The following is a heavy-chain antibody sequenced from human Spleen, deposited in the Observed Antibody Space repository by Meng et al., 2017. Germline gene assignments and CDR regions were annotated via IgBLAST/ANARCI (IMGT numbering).Heavy chain of an antibody. CDR1: GGSISSNNW. CDR3: ASQVFSGLNWFGP. J-gene: IGHJ5*02. V-gene: IGHV4-4*02. CDR2: IYHSGST. D-gene: IGHD3-10*01. Sequence: QVQLEDAGPGLVKPSGTLSLTCAVSGGSISSNNWWSWVRQPPGKGPEWIGEIYHSGSTNYNPSLKSRVTMSVDKSKNQFSLKLSSVTAADTAVYYCASQVFSGLNWFGPWGQGTLVTASS.